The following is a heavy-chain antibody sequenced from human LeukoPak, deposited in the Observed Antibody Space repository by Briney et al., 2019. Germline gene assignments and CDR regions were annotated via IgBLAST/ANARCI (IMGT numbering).Heavy chain of an antibody. D-gene: IGHD3-16*01. CDR1: GFTFSSYW. CDR3: ARDWGDYYCYYMDV. Sequence: PGGSLRLSCAASGFTFSSYWMSWVRQAPGKGLEWVANIKQDGSEKYYVDSVKGRFTISRDHAKHSLYLQMNSLRAEDTAVYYCARDWGDYYCYYMDVWGKGTTVTVSS. J-gene: IGHJ6*03. V-gene: IGHV3-7*01. CDR2: IKQDGSEK.